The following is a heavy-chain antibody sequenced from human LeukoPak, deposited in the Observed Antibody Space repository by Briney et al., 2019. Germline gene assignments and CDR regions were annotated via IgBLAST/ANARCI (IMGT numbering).Heavy chain of an antibody. J-gene: IGHJ5*02. D-gene: IGHD3-10*01. CDR1: GYNFANYW. Sequence: GQSLKISCKASGYNFANYWIGWVRQEPGKGLEWMGIVYPGGSETQYSPSFQGLVTISVDKATSTAYLQWNTLQASDTAIYYCARRNYYSVWFDPWGQGTLVTVSS. CDR2: VYPGGSET. CDR3: ARRNYYSVWFDP. V-gene: IGHV5-51*01.